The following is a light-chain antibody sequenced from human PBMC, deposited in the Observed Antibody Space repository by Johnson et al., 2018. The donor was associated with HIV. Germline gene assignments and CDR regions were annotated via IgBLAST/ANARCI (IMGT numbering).Light chain of an antibody. J-gene: IGLJ1*01. CDR3: GPWDSSLSAGV. Sequence: QSVLTQPPSVSAAPGQKGTISCSGSSSNIGNNYVSWYQQLPGTAPKLLIYANNNRPSGLPDRFSGSKSGPSATLGITGLQTGDEADYYCGPWDSSLSAGVFGTGTKVTVL. V-gene: IGLV1-51*01. CDR2: ANN. CDR1: SSNIGNNY.